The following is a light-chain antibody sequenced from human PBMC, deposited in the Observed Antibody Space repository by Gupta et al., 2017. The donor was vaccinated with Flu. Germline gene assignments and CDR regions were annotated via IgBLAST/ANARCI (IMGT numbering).Light chain of an antibody. CDR3: AAWDDSLNGSWV. J-gene: IGLJ3*02. CDR1: SSNIGSNT. V-gene: IGLV1-44*01. CDR2: SNN. Sequence: QSVLTQPPSASGTPGQRVTLPCSGSSSNIGSNTVNWYQQLPGTAPKLLSYSNNQRPSGVPDRFSGSKSGTSASLAISGLQSEDEADYYCAAWDDSLNGSWVFGGGTKLTVL.